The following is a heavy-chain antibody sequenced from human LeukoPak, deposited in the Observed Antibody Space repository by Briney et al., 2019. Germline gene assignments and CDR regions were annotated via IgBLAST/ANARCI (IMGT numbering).Heavy chain of an antibody. CDR1: GYTFTGYG. CDR3: ARVPLAWYYDRSGYPHY. CDR2: ISAYNGNK. J-gene: IGHJ4*02. V-gene: IGHV1-18*01. D-gene: IGHD3-22*01. Sequence: PGASVKVSCKASGYTFTGYGISWVRQAPGQGLEWMGWISAYNGNKNYAQKLQGRATMPAAKPTSPAYMELRSLRSDDTAVYYCARVPLAWYYDRSGYPHYWGQGTLVTVPS.